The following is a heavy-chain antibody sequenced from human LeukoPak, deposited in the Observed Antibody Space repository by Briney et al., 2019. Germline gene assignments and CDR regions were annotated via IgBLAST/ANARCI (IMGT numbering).Heavy chain of an antibody. Sequence: SETLSLTCTASGGSISSYYWSWIRQPPGKGLEWIGYIYYSGSTNYNPSLKSRVTISVDTSKNQFSLKLSSVTAADTAVYYCARGGYSSGWYRFGYWGQGTPVTVSS. D-gene: IGHD6-19*01. CDR3: ARGGYSSGWYRFGY. CDR1: GGSISSYY. J-gene: IGHJ4*02. V-gene: IGHV4-59*01. CDR2: IYYSGST.